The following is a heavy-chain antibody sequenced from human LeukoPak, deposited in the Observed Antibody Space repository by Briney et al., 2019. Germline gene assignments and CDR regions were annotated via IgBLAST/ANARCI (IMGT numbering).Heavy chain of an antibody. V-gene: IGHV3-21*01. J-gene: IGHJ4*02. CDR3: ARGFLPRREAVAGTRRGAIFDY. CDR1: GFTFSSYS. CDR2: ISSSSSYI. Sequence: GGSLRLSCAASGFTFSSYSMNWVRQAPGKGLEWVSSISSSSSYIYYADSVKGRFTISRDNAKNSLYLQMNSLRAEDTAVYYCARGFLPRREAVAGTRRGAIFDYWGQGTLVTVSS. D-gene: IGHD6-19*01.